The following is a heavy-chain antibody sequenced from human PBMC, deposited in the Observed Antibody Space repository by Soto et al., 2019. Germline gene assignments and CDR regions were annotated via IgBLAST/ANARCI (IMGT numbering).Heavy chain of an antibody. V-gene: IGHV5-10-1*01. Sequence: GASLKISCKGSGYSFTSYWISWVRQMPGKGLGWVGRIAPSDYYPNSGPSSQGHVTISADKSISTAYLLWGSLKAPDTAMYYWASHSAVHYGMDDWGQGASDTVSS. D-gene: IGHD6-13*01. J-gene: IGHJ6*02. CDR1: GYSFTSYW. CDR2: IAPSDYYP. CDR3: ASHSAVHYGMDD.